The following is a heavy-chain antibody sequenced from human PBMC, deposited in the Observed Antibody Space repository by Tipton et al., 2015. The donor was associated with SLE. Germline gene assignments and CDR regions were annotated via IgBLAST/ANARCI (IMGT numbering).Heavy chain of an antibody. CDR2: IYNSGST. CDR3: ARLGSDDP. V-gene: IGHV4-59*11. Sequence: VKPSETLSLTCTVSGGSISSHHWSWIRQPPGKGLEWIGNIYNSGSTNYNPSLKSRITISVDTSKNQFSLKLSSVTAADTAFYYCARLGSDDPWGQGTLVTVSS. CDR1: GGSISSHH. J-gene: IGHJ5*02.